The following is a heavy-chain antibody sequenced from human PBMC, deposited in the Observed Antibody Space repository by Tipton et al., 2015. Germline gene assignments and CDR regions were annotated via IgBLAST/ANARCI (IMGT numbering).Heavy chain of an antibody. Sequence: TLSLTCTVSGGSINSGDYYWSWIRQPPGKGLEWIGYIYYRGTTDYNPSLRSRITVSLDTSNNQVSLRLSSVTAADTASYYCARMKSWGTYRLAYFGSWGQGTLVTVTS. J-gene: IGHJ4*02. CDR3: ARMKSWGTYRLAYFGS. V-gene: IGHV4-30-4*01. CDR2: IYYRGTT. D-gene: IGHD3-16*02. CDR1: GGSINSGDYY.